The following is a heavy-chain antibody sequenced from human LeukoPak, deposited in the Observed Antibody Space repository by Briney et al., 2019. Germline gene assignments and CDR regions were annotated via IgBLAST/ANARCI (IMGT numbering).Heavy chain of an antibody. CDR3: ARGQVRDRYYYYYMDV. CDR2: INHGGST. CDR1: GGSFSGYY. J-gene: IGHJ6*03. V-gene: IGHV4-34*01. Sequence: SETLSLTCAVYGGSFSGYYWSWIRQPPGKGLEWIGEINHGGSTNYNPSLKSRVTISVDTSKNQFSLKLSSVTAADTAVYYCARGQVRDRYYYYYMDVWGKGTTVTVSS.